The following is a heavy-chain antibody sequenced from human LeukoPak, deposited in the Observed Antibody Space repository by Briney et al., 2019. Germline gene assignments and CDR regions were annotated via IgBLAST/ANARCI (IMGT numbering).Heavy chain of an antibody. CDR3: ARVDSSGYHTFFDY. V-gene: IGHV4-59*02. D-gene: IGHD3-22*01. J-gene: IGHJ4*02. Sequence: SETLSLTCTVSDGSVTSHSWNWIRQPPGKGLEWIGDIYDSGSPNYNPSLKSRATISVDSSKNQFSLKLTSVTAADTAIYYCARVDSSGYHTFFDYWGQGTLVTVSS. CDR1: DGSVTSHS. CDR2: IYDSGSP.